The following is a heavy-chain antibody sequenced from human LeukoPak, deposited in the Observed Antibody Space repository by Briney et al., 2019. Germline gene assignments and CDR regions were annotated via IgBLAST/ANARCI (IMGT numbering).Heavy chain of an antibody. CDR3: SMDYSGSGSYYSPFAY. D-gene: IGHD3-10*01. J-gene: IGHJ4*02. Sequence: GGSLRHSCAASGFTFSAYAMHWVRQAPGKGLQWLAVISYDGSNNYYADSVKGRFTISRDNSKNTLYLQMNSLRAEDTAVYYCSMDYSGSGSYYSPFAYWRQGTLVTVSS. CDR1: GFTFSAYA. CDR2: ISYDGSNN. V-gene: IGHV3-30*04.